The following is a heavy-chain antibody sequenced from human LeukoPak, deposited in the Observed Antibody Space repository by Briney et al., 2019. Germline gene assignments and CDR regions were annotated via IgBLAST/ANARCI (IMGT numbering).Heavy chain of an antibody. CDR3: ARDVGGYSSSWYRPTGFDP. V-gene: IGHV3-30-3*01. Sequence: GRSLRLSCAASGFTFSSYAMHWVRQAPGKGLEWVAVISYDGSNKYYADSAKGRFTISRDNSKNTLYLQMNSLRAEDTAVYYCARDVGGYSSSWYRPTGFDPWGQGTLVTVSS. D-gene: IGHD6-13*01. CDR2: ISYDGSNK. CDR1: GFTFSSYA. J-gene: IGHJ5*02.